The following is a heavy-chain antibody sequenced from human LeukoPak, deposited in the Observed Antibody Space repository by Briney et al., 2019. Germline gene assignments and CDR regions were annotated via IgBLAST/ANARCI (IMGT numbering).Heavy chain of an antibody. Sequence: ASVKVSCKASGSTLSEYGISWVRRATGQGLETVGWIRTYNWDKKYAEKSQGRVTITTDRSPITYYMELRSLRSDDTAIYYCARDGSNGVCCPGDHWGQGTLVTVST. V-gene: IGHV1-18*04. CDR3: ARDGSNGVCCPGDH. CDR2: IRTYNWDK. CDR1: GSTLSEYG. J-gene: IGHJ4*02. D-gene: IGHD2-8*01.